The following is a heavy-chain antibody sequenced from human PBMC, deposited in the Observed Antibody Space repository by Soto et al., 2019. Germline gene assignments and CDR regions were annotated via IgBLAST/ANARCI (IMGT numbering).Heavy chain of an antibody. Sequence: QVQLVQSGAAVRKPGSSVKVSCKASGGTFTKYAITWVRQAPRQGREWMGGIVPLPGTTNYAQKFRGRVTIRADESTSTAYLELSSLRSEDTAVYYWASGVGGLGGSSGWPDYAFDVWGQGTMVIVSS. V-gene: IGHV1-69*01. J-gene: IGHJ3*01. D-gene: IGHD6-19*01. CDR2: IVPLPGTT. CDR3: ASGVGGLGGSSGWPDYAFDV. CDR1: GGTFTKYA.